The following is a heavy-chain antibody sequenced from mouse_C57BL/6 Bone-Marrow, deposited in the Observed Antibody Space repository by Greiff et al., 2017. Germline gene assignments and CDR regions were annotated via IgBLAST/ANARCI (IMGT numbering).Heavy chain of an antibody. CDR1: GYSITSGYY. Sequence: EVHLVESGPGLVKPSQSLSLTCSVTGYSITSGYYWNWIRQFPGNKLEWMGYISYDGSNNYNPSLKNRISITRDTSKNQFFLKLTSVTTEDTATYYCANWGWYFDVWGTGTTVTVSS. J-gene: IGHJ1*03. CDR3: ANWGWYFDV. D-gene: IGHD4-1*02. V-gene: IGHV3-6*01. CDR2: ISYDGSN.